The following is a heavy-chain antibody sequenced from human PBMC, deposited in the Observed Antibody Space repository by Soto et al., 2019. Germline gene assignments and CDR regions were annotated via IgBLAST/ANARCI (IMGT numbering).Heavy chain of an antibody. Sequence: ASVRLSCRASGYTFTSCGISWVRQAPGQGLEWMGWISAYNGNTNYAQKLQGRVTMTTDTSTSTAYMELRSLRSDDTAVYYCAREMGRTIFGVVIEDYYYYEMDVWGQGTTVTVS. D-gene: IGHD3-3*01. CDR3: AREMGRTIFGVVIEDYYYYEMDV. CDR2: ISAYNGNT. V-gene: IGHV1-18*01. J-gene: IGHJ6*02. CDR1: GYTFTSCG.